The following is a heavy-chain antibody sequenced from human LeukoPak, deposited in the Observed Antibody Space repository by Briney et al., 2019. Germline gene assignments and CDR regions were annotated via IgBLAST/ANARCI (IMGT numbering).Heavy chain of an antibody. D-gene: IGHD2-15*01. CDR1: GCTFSSYG. V-gene: IGHV3-23*01. CDR3: AKMTLVVVAAIGWFDP. CDR2: ISGSGGST. J-gene: IGHJ5*02. Sequence: GGSLRLSCAASGCTFSSYGMSWVRQAPGKGLERVSAISGSGGSTYYADSVKGRFTISRDNSKNTLYLQMNSLRAEDTAVYYCAKMTLVVVAAIGWFDPWGQGTLVTVSS.